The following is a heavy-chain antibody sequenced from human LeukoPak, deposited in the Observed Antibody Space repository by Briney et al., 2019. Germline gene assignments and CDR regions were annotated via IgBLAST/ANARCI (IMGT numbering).Heavy chain of an antibody. CDR3: AREGSGDNGMDV. Sequence: GGSLRLSCAASGFTVSSNYMSWVRQAPGKGLEWVSVIYSGGSTYYADSVKGRFTISRDNSKNTLYLQMNSLRAEDTAVYYCAREGSGDNGMDVWGQGTTVTVSS. CDR1: GFTVSSNY. CDR2: IYSGGST. D-gene: IGHD2-21*02. V-gene: IGHV3-66*01. J-gene: IGHJ6*02.